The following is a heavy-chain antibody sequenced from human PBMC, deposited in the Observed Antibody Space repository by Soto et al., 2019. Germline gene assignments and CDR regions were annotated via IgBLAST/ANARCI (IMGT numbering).Heavy chain of an antibody. CDR3: ARPGTILGRNGMDV. V-gene: IGHV1-18*04. Sequence: QAQLVQSGAEVKKPGASVKVSCKTSGYTFNTYGISWVRQVPGQGPEWMGWISGYNGYTKYAQKFQGRVTMTTDTSTSTAYMDMRSLRSDDTAVYYCARPGTILGRNGMDVWGQGTTVIVS. J-gene: IGHJ6*02. CDR1: GYTFNTYG. D-gene: IGHD3-3*01. CDR2: ISGYNGYT.